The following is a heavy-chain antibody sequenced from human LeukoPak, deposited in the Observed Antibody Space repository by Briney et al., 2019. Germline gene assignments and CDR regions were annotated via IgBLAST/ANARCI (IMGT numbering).Heavy chain of an antibody. CDR1: GFTFRNFG. CDR3: AKDRWGDYYFDY. Sequence: PGGSLRLSCAASGFTFRNFGMHWVRQAPGRGPEWVAVISSDGSKKDYVDSVKGRFTISRDNSNNTLNLQMNGLRPEDTAVYYCAKDRWGDYYFDYWGQGTLVTDSS. V-gene: IGHV3-30*18. CDR2: ISSDGSKK. J-gene: IGHJ4*02. D-gene: IGHD2-21*02.